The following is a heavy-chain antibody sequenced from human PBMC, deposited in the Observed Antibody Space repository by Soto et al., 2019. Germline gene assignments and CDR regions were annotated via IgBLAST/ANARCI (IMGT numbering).Heavy chain of an antibody. Sequence: GESLKISCKGAGYSFTSYWISWVRQMPGEGLEWMGRIDPSDSYTNYSPSFQGHVTISADKSISTAYLQWSSLKASDTAMYYCARAGSDDAFDIWGQGTMVTVSS. CDR2: IDPSDSYT. CDR3: ARAGSDDAFDI. D-gene: IGHD3-10*01. J-gene: IGHJ3*02. CDR1: GYSFTSYW. V-gene: IGHV5-10-1*01.